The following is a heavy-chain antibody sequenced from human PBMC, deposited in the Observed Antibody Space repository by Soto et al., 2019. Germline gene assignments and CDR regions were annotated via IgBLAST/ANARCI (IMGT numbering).Heavy chain of an antibody. CDR3: ARHSLWNYVDY. D-gene: IGHD1-1*01. CDR2: IYYSGST. V-gene: IGHV4-39*01. Sequence: SETPSLTCTVSGGSISSSSYYWGWIRQPPGKGLEWIGSIYYSGSTYYNPSLKSRVTISVDTSKNQFSLKLSSVTAADTAVYYCARHSLWNYVDYWGQGTLVTVSS. CDR1: GGSISSSSYY. J-gene: IGHJ4*02.